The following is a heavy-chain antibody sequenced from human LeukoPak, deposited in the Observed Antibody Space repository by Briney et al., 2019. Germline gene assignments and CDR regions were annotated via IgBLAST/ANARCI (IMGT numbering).Heavy chain of an antibody. V-gene: IGHV4-4*07. CDR3: AREDDDYGGTREPGPGY. CDR2: MYLSGET. J-gene: IGHJ4*02. D-gene: IGHD4-23*01. CDR1: GDSITSYY. Sequence: PSETLSLTCTVSGDSITSYYWSWIRQPAGKGLEWIGRMYLSGETNYNPSLKSRVTMSLDTSKNLFSLYLTSATAADTAVYYCAREDDDYGGTREPGPGYWGQGTLVTVSS.